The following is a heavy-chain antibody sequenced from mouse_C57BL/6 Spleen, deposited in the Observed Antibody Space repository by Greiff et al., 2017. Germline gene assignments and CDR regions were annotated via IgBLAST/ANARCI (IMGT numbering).Heavy chain of an antibody. CDR2: IYPGSGNT. CDR3: ARDDSSDFDY. Sequence: SGAELVRPGASVKLSCKASGYTFTDYYINWVKQRPGQGLEWIARIYPGSGNTYYNEKFKGKATLTAEKSSSTAYMQLSSLTSEDSAVYFCARDDSSDFDYWGQGTTLTVSS. D-gene: IGHD3-2*02. J-gene: IGHJ2*01. CDR1: GYTFTDYY. V-gene: IGHV1-76*01.